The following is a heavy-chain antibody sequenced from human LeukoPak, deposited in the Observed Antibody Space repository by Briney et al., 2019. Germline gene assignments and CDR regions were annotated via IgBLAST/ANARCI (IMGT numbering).Heavy chain of an antibody. V-gene: IGHV3-53*01. CDR2: IYSGGST. CDR1: GFTLNSDW. CDR3: ARVWSGYYVA. Sequence: GGSLRLSCAVSGFTLNSDWMSWVRQAPGKGLEWVSVIYSGGSTYYADSVKGRFTISRDNSKNTLYLQMNSLRAEDTAVYYCARVWSGYYVAWGQGTLVTVSS. J-gene: IGHJ5*02. D-gene: IGHD3-3*01.